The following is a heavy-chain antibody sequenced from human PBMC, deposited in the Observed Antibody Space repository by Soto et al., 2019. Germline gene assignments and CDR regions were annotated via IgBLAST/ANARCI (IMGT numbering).Heavy chain of an antibody. CDR3: AKDGRTAASDY. J-gene: IGHJ4*02. Sequence: QVQLVESGGGVVQPGRSLRLSCAASGFIFSDYGMHWVRQAPGKGLEWVALMSYDGSKEFYGDSVKGRFTISRDNSKPTLYLQMHSLSDEDSAGDYCAKDGRTAASDYWGQGTLVIVSS. CDR2: MSYDGSKE. V-gene: IGHV3-30*18. D-gene: IGHD6-13*01. CDR1: GFIFSDYG.